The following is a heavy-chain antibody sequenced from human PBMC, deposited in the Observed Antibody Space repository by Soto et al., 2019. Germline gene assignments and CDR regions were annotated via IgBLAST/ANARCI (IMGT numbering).Heavy chain of an antibody. J-gene: IGHJ1*01. CDR1: GFTFSNYA. V-gene: IGHV3-23*01. D-gene: IGHD4-17*01. CDR3: ANYYGDYAGGEFFQH. Sequence: EVQLLESGGDLVQPGGSLRLSCALSGFTFSNYAMNWVRQAPGKGLEWVSAMTGSGRSTYYAESVKGRFTISRDNSKNTLYLLMNSLRAEDTAVYYCANYYGDYAGGEFFQHWGQGTLVTVSS. CDR2: MTGSGRST.